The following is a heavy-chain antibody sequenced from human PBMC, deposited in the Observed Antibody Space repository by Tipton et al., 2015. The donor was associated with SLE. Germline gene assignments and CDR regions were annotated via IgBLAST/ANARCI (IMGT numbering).Heavy chain of an antibody. Sequence: TLSLTCSVYGGSFSDYYWTWIRQPPGKGLEWIGAINHSGSTSYNPSLQSRVTTSIDTSKNQFSLKLSSVTAADTAVYYCARKNPYDFWSGYDAFDIWGQGTMVTVSS. CDR1: GGSFSDYY. J-gene: IGHJ3*02. D-gene: IGHD3-3*01. CDR3: ARKNPYDFWSGYDAFDI. V-gene: IGHV4-34*01. CDR2: INHSGST.